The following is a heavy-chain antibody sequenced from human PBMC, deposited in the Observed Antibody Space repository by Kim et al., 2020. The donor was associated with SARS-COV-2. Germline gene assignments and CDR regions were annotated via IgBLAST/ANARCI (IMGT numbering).Heavy chain of an antibody. V-gene: IGHV3-30*07. Sequence: PDSVKGRIIIARDQSKKPLYLQMNSLRAEDTAVYYCATVVFYYDAGYFKNWGQGTLVIVSS. D-gene: IGHD3-22*01. CDR3: ATVVFYYDAGYFKN. J-gene: IGHJ1*01.